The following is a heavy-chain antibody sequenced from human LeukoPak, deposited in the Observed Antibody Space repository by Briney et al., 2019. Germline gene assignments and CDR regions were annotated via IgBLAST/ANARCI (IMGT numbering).Heavy chain of an antibody. V-gene: IGHV4-59*01. CDR1: GGSISSYY. CDR3: ARVSEIPFDLLDYGMDV. D-gene: IGHD3-9*01. Sequence: SETLSLTCTVSGGSISSYYWSWIRQPPGKGLEWIGYIYYSGSTNYNPSLKSRVTISVDTSKNQFSLKLSSVTAADTAVYYCARVSEIPFDLLDYGMDVWGQGTTVTVSS. CDR2: IYYSGST. J-gene: IGHJ6*02.